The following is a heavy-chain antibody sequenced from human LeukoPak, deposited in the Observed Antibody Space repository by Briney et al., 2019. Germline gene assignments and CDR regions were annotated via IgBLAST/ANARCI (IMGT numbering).Heavy chain of an antibody. CDR2: IKQDGSEK. J-gene: IGHJ3*02. CDR1: GFTFSSYW. CDR3: ASALWFGAFDI. D-gene: IGHD3-10*01. V-gene: IGHV3-7*01. Sequence: GGSLRLSCAASGFTFSSYWMSWVRQAPGKGLEWVANIKQDGSEKYYVDSVKGRFTISRDSAKNSLYLQMNSLRAEDTAVYYCASALWFGAFDIWGQGTMVTVSS.